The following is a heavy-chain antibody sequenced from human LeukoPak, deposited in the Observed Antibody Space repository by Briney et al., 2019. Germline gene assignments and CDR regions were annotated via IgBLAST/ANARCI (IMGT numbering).Heavy chain of an antibody. CDR3: ARGEAFAFEM. CDR2: INGRDGRT. J-gene: IGHJ3*02. CDR1: GFTFSNYA. V-gene: IGHV3-23*01. Sequence: PGGSLRLSCAAPGFTFSNYAMGWVRQAPGNGLEWVSSINGRDGRTYYADSVRGRFSISSDNSKNTLFLQLNSLRAEDTDVYYCARGEAFAFEMWGQGTMVTVSS.